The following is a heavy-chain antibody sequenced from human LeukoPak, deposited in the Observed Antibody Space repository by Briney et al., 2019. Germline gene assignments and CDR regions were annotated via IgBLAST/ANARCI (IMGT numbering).Heavy chain of an antibody. CDR3: ARGRNYYDSSGYYTGYYYYMDV. J-gene: IGHJ6*03. CDR1: GGSISSYY. Sequence: PSETLSLTCTVSGGSISSYYWSWIRQPPGKGLEWIGYIYYSGSTNYNPSLKSRVTISVDTSKNQFSLKLSSVTAADTAVYYCARGRNYYDSSGYYTGYYYYMDVWGKGTTVTVSS. CDR2: IYYSGST. D-gene: IGHD3-22*01. V-gene: IGHV4-59*01.